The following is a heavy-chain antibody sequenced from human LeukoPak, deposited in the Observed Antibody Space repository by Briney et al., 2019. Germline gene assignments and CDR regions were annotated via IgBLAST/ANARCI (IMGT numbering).Heavy chain of an antibody. CDR1: GFTFSSYW. J-gene: IGHJ6*03. CDR2: KRYDGSNK. V-gene: IGHV3-30*02. D-gene: IGHD3-22*01. Sequence: GSLRLSCAASGFTFSSYWMHWVRQAPGKGLEWVAFKRYDGSNKYYADSVKGRFTISRDNSENTLYLQMNSLRAEDTAVYYCAKDLDPMIVVVMTYMDVWGKGTTVTISS. CDR3: AKDLDPMIVVVMTYMDV.